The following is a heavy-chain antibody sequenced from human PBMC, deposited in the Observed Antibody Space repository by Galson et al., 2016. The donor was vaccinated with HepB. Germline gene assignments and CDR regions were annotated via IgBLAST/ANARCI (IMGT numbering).Heavy chain of an antibody. J-gene: IGHJ6*02. V-gene: IGHV3-48*02. D-gene: IGHD6-19*01. CDR1: GMSFSLYS. Sequence: SLRLSCAASGMSFSLYSMNWVRQAPGKGLEWISYISGNSGTIYYADSVKGRFTISRDKAGNSLFLQMSCLRDDDTAIYYCARSGIAVSLYGMDVWGQGTSVTVS. CDR3: ARSGIAVSLYGMDV. CDR2: ISGNSGTI.